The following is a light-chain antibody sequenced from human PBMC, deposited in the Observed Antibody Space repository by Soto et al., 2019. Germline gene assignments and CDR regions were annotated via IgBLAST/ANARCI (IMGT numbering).Light chain of an antibody. Sequence: QMTQSPSSLSASVGEKIIITCRASRDVGSDVSWYQQKPGQAPKLPIYAASNLYTGAPSRFSGSRSGTEFTLTISSLQPEDFASYYCLQDYGDSWTFGQGTKVDIK. J-gene: IGKJ1*01. CDR2: AAS. V-gene: IGKV1-6*01. CDR1: RDVGSD. CDR3: LQDYGDSWT.